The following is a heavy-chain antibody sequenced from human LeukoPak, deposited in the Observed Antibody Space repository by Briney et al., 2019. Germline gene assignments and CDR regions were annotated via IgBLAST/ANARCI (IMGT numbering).Heavy chain of an antibody. CDR3: AKLPYGDYNHH. Sequence: PGGSLRLSCAASGFTFSSHEMNWVRQAPGKGLEWVAYISGSGSVIYYADSVRGRFTISRDNAKSSLYLQMNSLRAEDTAVYYCAKLPYGDYNHHWGQGTLVTVSS. V-gene: IGHV3-48*03. CDR2: ISGSGSVI. J-gene: IGHJ5*02. CDR1: GFTFSSHE. D-gene: IGHD4-17*01.